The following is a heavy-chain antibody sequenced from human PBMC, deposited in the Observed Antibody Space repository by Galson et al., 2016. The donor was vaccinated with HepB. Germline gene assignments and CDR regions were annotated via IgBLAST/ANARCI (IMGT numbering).Heavy chain of an antibody. Sequence: ETLSLTCTVSGGSISSYYWSWIRQPPGKGLEWIGYIYNSGSTNYNPSLKSRVTISVDTSKNQFSLKLNPVTAADTAVYYCARGGEQWLVEGYFQHWGQGTLVTVSS. J-gene: IGHJ1*01. CDR3: ARGGEQWLVEGYFQH. CDR2: IYNSGST. CDR1: GGSISSYY. D-gene: IGHD6-19*01. V-gene: IGHV4-59*01.